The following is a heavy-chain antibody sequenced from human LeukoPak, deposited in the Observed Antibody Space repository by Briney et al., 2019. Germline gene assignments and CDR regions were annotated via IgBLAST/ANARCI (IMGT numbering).Heavy chain of an antibody. Sequence: SETLSLTCTVSGGSISSYYWSWIRQPAGKGLEWIGRIYTSGSTNYNPSLKSRVTMSVDTSKNQFSLKLSSVTAADTAVYYCARERASYYDILTEGWYFDLWGRGTLVTVSS. CDR2: IYTSGST. V-gene: IGHV4-4*07. J-gene: IGHJ2*01. D-gene: IGHD3-9*01. CDR1: GGSISSYY. CDR3: ARERASYYDILTEGWYFDL.